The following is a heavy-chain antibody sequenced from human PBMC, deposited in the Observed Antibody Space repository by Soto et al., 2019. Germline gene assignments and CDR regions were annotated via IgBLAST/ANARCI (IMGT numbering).Heavy chain of an antibody. J-gene: IGHJ6*02. CDR2: IYYSGST. D-gene: IGHD6-13*01. CDR3: ARVPPSHAYSSSWYYGMDV. CDR1: GGSISSYY. V-gene: IGHV4-59*01. Sequence: PSETLSLTCTVSGGSISSYYWSWIRQPPGKGLEWIGYIYYSGSTNYNPSLKSRVTISVDTSKNQFSLKLSSVTAADTAVYYCARVPPSHAYSSSWYYGMDVWGQGTTVTVSS.